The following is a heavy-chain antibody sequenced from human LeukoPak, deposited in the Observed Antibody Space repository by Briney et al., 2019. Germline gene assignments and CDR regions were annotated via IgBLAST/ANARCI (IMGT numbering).Heavy chain of an antibody. CDR2: IYYSGST. CDR1: GGSISSYY. V-gene: IGHV4-59*01. D-gene: IGHD3-9*01. J-gene: IGHJ3*02. Sequence: SETLSLTCTVSGGSISSYYWSWIRQPPGKGLEWIGYIYYSGSTNYNPSLKSRVTISVDTSKNQFSLKLSSVTAAGTAVYYCARVGVLRYFDWLAVGAFDIWGQGTMVTVSS. CDR3: ARVGVLRYFDWLAVGAFDI.